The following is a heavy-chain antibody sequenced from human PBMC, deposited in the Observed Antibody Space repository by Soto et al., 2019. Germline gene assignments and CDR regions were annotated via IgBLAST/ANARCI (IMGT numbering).Heavy chain of an antibody. J-gene: IGHJ4*02. D-gene: IGHD3-3*01. CDR1: GFSLTTSGVG. Sequence: QITLNESGPTVVKPAETLTLTCTFSGFSLTTSGVGVGWIRQSPGKAPEWLALIYWDDDKRYSAYLKSRLTITKHTSKNQVVLTMASVDPADTATYYCAHRILRTVFGLVTTTAIYFDFWGQGTPVVVSS. CDR2: IYWDDDK. CDR3: AHRILRTVFGLVTTTAIYFDF. V-gene: IGHV2-5*02.